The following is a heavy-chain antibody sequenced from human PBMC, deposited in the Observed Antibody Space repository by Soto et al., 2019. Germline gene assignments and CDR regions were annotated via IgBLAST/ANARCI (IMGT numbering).Heavy chain of an antibody. D-gene: IGHD3-9*01. CDR3: ARYFDYLYHFDY. J-gene: IGHJ4*02. Sequence: SETLSLTCTVSGGSISSSSYYWGWIRQPPGKGLEWIGNIYYRGVTYYNTSLKSRVAISVDTSKNQFSLKLSSVTAADTAVYYCARYFDYLYHFDYWGQGTVVTVSS. V-gene: IGHV4-39*01. CDR1: GGSISSSSYY. CDR2: IYYRGVT.